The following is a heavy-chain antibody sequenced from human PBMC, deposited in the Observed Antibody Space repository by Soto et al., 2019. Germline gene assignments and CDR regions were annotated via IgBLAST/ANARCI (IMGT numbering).Heavy chain of an antibody. J-gene: IGHJ6*02. CDR2: IFYSGTT. Sequence: LSLTCTVSGDSISSADYYWSWICQTPGKGLEWIGHIFYSGTTYYNPSLKSRLTISVDTSKNHFSLRLTSVTAADTAVYYCARDLWVEPELYYYGMDVWGQGTTVTVSS. D-gene: IGHD1-1*01. V-gene: IGHV4-30-4*01. CDR1: GDSISSADYY. CDR3: ARDLWVEPELYYYGMDV.